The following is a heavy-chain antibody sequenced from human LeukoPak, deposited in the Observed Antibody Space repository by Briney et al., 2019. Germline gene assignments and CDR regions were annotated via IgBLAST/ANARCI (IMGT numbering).Heavy chain of an antibody. CDR1: GYTFTSYD. J-gene: IGHJ6*03. V-gene: IGHV1-8*03. Sequence: ASVKVSCKASGYTFTSYDINWVRQATGQGLEWMGWMNPNSGNTGYAQKFQGRVTITRNTSISTAYMELSSLRSEDTAVYYCARDAARWLQLPPPNLGNYYYMDVWGKGTTVTVSS. CDR2: MNPNSGNT. CDR3: ARDAARWLQLPPPNLGNYYYMDV. D-gene: IGHD5-24*01.